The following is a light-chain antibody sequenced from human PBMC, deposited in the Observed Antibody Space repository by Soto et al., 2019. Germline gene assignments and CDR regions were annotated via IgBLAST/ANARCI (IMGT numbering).Light chain of an antibody. CDR1: QSVGSN. CDR2: GAS. Sequence: EKVMTQSPGSLSVSPGERAALSCRASQSVGSNLAWYQRKPGQAPRLLIYGASTRATGIPSRFSGSGSGTAFTLTISSLQSEDVAVYYCQQYYDWPWTFGQGTTVEIK. CDR3: QQYYDWPWT. J-gene: IGKJ1*01. V-gene: IGKV3-15*01.